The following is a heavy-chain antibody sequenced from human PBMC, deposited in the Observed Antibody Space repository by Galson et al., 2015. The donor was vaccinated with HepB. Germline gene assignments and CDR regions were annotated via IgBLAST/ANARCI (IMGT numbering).Heavy chain of an antibody. D-gene: IGHD2-2*02. Sequence: SVKVSCKASGYTFTNYDINWLRQATGQGPEWMGWMNPNSGITGYAQKFQGRVTMTGNTSISTAYMELSSLRSEDTAVYYCARGYCSSTSCYTRADWLDPWGQGTLVTVSS. CDR3: ARGYCSSTSCYTRADWLDP. CDR1: GYTFTNYD. J-gene: IGHJ5*02. CDR2: MNPNSGIT. V-gene: IGHV1-8*02.